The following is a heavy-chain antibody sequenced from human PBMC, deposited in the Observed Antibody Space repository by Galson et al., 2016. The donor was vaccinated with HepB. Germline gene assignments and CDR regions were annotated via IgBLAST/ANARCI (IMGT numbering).Heavy chain of an antibody. CDR2: IYSGGST. CDR3: ARHEYSSGWYDYFDH. Sequence: SLRLSCAASGFTVSSNYMSWVRQAPGKGLEWVSVIYSGGSTYNADSVKGRFTISRHNSKNTLYLQMNSLRAEDTAVYYCARHEYSSGWYDYFDHWGQGTLVTVSS. J-gene: IGHJ4*02. CDR1: GFTVSSNY. V-gene: IGHV3-53*04. D-gene: IGHD6-19*01.